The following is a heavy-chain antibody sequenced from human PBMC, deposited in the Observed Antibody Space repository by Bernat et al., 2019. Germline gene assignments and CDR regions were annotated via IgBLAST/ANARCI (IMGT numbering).Heavy chain of an antibody. J-gene: IGHJ3*02. D-gene: IGHD2-2*02. CDR2: IWYDGSNK. CDR1: GFTFSSYG. V-gene: IGHV3-33*01. CDR3: ASRVVPAAIDAFDI. Sequence: QVQLVESGGGVVQPGRSLRLSCAASGFTFSSYGMHWVRQAPGKGLEWVAVIWYDGSNKYYADSVKGRFTISRDNSKNTLYLQMNSLRAEDTAVYYCASRVVPAAIDAFDIWGQGTMVTVSS.